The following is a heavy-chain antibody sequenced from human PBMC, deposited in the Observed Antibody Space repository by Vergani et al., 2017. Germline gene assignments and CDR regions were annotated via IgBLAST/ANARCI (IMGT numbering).Heavy chain of an antibody. J-gene: IGHJ2*01. Sequence: EVQLVESGGGLVQPGRSLRLSCAASGFTFDDYAMHWVRQAPGKGLEWVSGISWNSGSIGYADSVKGRFTISRDNAKNSLYLQMNSLRAEDTALYYCAEHRGSSGIWYFDLWGRGTLVTVSS. V-gene: IGHV3-9*01. CDR1: GFTFDDYA. D-gene: IGHD6-13*01. CDR2: ISWNSGSI. CDR3: AEHRGSSGIWYFDL.